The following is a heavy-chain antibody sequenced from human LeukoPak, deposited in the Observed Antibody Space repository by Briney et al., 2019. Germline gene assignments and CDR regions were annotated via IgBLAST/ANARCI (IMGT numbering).Heavy chain of an antibody. CDR2: ISSGSRTI. V-gene: IGHV3-48*01. CDR1: GFTFSSYS. J-gene: IGHJ4*02. Sequence: GGSLRLSCAASGFTFSSYSMNWVRQAPGRGLECLSYISSGSRTIFYADSVKGRLTISRDNAKNSLYLLMNSLRADDTAVYYCARESITGDRDFDYWGQDTLITVSS. D-gene: IGHD7-27*01. CDR3: ARESITGDRDFDY.